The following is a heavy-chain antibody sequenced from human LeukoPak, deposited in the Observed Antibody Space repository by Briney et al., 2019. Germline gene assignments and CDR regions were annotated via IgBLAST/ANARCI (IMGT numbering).Heavy chain of an antibody. CDR2: LSGSGGST. J-gene: IGHJ4*02. CDR1: GFTFSSYA. CDR3: AKVDLGYYDFWSGYDFDF. D-gene: IGHD3-3*01. V-gene: IGHV3-23*01. Sequence: PGGSLRLSCAASGFTFSSYAMSWVRQAPGKGLEWVSALSGSGGSTYYEDSVKGRFTISRDNSKNTLYLQMNSLRAEDTAVYYCAKVDLGYYDFWSGYDFDFWGQGTLVTVSS.